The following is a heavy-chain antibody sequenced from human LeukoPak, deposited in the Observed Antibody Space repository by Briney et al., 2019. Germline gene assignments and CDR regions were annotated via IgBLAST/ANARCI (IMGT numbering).Heavy chain of an antibody. Sequence: GGSPRLSCAASGFTVSSNFMSWVRQAPGKGLEWVSVIYNGGATYYADFVKGRFTISRDNSKNTLYLQMNSLRAEDTAVYYCAKRGSNYWYFDLWGRGTLVTVSS. CDR3: AKRGSNYWYFDL. V-gene: IGHV3-53*01. CDR2: IYNGGAT. J-gene: IGHJ2*01. D-gene: IGHD3-16*01. CDR1: GFTVSSNF.